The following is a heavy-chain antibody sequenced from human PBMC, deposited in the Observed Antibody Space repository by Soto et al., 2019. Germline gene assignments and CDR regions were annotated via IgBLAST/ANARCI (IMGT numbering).Heavy chain of an antibody. D-gene: IGHD2-8*01. Sequence: QVQLVESGGGVVQPGRSLRLSFAASGFTFSSYAMHWVRQAPGKGLEWVAVISYDGSNKYYADSVKGRFTISRDNSKNTLYLQMNSLRAEDTAVYYCARPLVVLMVYAYDYWGQGTLVTVSS. J-gene: IGHJ4*02. CDR1: GFTFSSYA. V-gene: IGHV3-30-3*01. CDR2: ISYDGSNK. CDR3: ARPLVVLMVYAYDY.